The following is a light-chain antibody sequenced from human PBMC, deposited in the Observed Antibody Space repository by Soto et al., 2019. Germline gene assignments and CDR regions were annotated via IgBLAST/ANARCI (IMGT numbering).Light chain of an antibody. V-gene: IGKV1-39*01. CDR1: QSISNH. Sequence: DIQMTQSPSSLSASVEDRVIITCRASQSISNHLNWYQQKPGKAPKLLIFAASSLQSGVPSRFSGSRSGLDFTPTISSLQPEDFATYYCQQSYSSPPTFGQGTKVDIK. CDR2: AAS. J-gene: IGKJ1*01. CDR3: QQSYSSPPT.